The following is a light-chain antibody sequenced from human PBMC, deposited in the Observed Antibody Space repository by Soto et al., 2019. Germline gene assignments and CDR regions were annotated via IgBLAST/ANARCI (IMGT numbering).Light chain of an antibody. CDR2: RDN. V-gene: IGLV1-47*01. Sequence: QSVLPQPPSVSGTPGQRVTISCSGGISNIATNYVHWFQQLPGTAPKVLSNRDNQRPSGGPDRFSGSKSGTSASLAISGLRSEDEAEYYCAAWDDTVRSYVFGTGTKLTVL. J-gene: IGLJ1*01. CDR1: ISNIATNY. CDR3: AAWDDTVRSYV.